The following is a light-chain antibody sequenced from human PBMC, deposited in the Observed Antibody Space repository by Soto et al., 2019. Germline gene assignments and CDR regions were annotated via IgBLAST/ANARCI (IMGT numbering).Light chain of an antibody. CDR2: DVS. Sequence: QSALTQPRSVSGSPGQSVTISCTGTSSYVGGYNYVSWYQQHPGKAPKLMIYDVSKRPSGVPDRFSGSKSGTTASLTISGLQADDDDAYYCCFFSGSYSSYVFGTGTKVTVL. J-gene: IGLJ1*01. V-gene: IGLV2-11*01. CDR1: SSYVGGYNY. CDR3: CFFSGSYSSYV.